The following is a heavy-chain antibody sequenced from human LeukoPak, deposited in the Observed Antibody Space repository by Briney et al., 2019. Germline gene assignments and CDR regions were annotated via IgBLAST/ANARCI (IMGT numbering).Heavy chain of an antibody. Sequence: GGSLRRSCAASGLIFDDNAMNWVRQAPGKGLEWVSLISWDGDSTYYADSVKGRFTISRDNSKKSLYLQMNSLRAEDSALYYCASQKSGDPLFDHWGQGTLVTVSS. CDR1: GLIFDDNA. V-gene: IGHV3-43D*04. CDR3: ASQKSGDPLFDH. D-gene: IGHD2-21*02. CDR2: ISWDGDST. J-gene: IGHJ4*02.